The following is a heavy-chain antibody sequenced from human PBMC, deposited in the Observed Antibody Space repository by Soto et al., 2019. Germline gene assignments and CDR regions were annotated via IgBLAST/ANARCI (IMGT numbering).Heavy chain of an antibody. CDR3: ARGDPGYSSGWYFYFDY. V-gene: IGHV3-48*02. J-gene: IGHJ4*02. D-gene: IGHD6-19*01. CDR2: ISSSSSTI. CDR1: GFTFSSYS. Sequence: GGSLRLSCAASGFTFSSYSMNWVRQAPGKGLEWVSYISSSSSTIYYADSVKGRFTISRDNAKNSLYLQMSSLRDEDTAVYYCARGDPGYSSGWYFYFDYWGQGTLVTVSS.